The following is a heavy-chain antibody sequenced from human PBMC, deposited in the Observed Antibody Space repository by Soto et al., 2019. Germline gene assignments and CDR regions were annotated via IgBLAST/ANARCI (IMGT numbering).Heavy chain of an antibody. CDR3: ARELGYCSSPSCYPINYYYYGMDV. Sequence: SETLSLTCTVSADSISSYYWSWIRQPPGKGLEWIGFIYNSEYTNYNPSLMSRVTTSVDTSKNQFSLKLSSVTAADTAVYYCARELGYCSSPSCYPINYYYYGMDVWGQGTTVPVSS. V-gene: IGHV4-4*08. J-gene: IGHJ6*02. D-gene: IGHD2-2*01. CDR2: IYNSEYT. CDR1: ADSISSYY.